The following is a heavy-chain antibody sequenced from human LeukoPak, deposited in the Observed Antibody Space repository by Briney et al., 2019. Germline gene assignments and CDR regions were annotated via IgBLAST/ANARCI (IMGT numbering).Heavy chain of an antibody. CDR3: AKVPRQDTSSGYYLDY. CDR1: GFTFSSYG. Sequence: GGSLRLSCAASGFTFSSYGMHWVRQAPGKGLEWVAFIRYDGSNKYYADSVKGRFTISRDNSKNTLYLQMNSLRAEDTAVYYCAKVPRQDTSSGYYLDYWGQGTLVTVSS. D-gene: IGHD3-22*01. CDR2: IRYDGSNK. V-gene: IGHV3-30*02. J-gene: IGHJ4*02.